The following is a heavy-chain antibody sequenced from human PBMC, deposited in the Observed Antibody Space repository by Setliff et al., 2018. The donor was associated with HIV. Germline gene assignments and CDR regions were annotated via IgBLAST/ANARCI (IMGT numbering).Heavy chain of an antibody. CDR3: ASRIYYYDSNNFLREEGFDP. CDR1: GDSITNSMHY. CDR2: IHYNDGKT. V-gene: IGHV4-39*01. Sequence: SETLSLTCTVSGDSITNSMHYWSWIRQPPGKGLEFIGSIHYNDGKTYYNAALRSRVTISADTSKNQFSLKLNSVTAADTAVYYCASRIYYYDSNNFLREEGFDPWGQGTLVTVSS. D-gene: IGHD3-22*01. J-gene: IGHJ5*02.